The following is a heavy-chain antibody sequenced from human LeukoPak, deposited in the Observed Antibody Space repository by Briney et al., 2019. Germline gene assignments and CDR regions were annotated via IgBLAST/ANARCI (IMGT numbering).Heavy chain of an antibody. CDR2: ISSGSGSM. J-gene: IGHJ4*02. Sequence: GGSLRLSCAASGFAFSSYSMNWVRQAPGKGLEWVSYISSGSGSMYYADSVKGRFTISRDNAKNSLYLQMNSLRAEDTAVYYCARSATHSGSPFGYFDYWGQGTLATVSS. CDR3: ARSATHSGSPFGYFDY. CDR1: GFAFSSYS. V-gene: IGHV3-48*04. D-gene: IGHD1-26*01.